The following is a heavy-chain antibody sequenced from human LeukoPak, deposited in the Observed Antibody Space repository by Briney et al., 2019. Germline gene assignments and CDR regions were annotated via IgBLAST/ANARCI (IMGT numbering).Heavy chain of an antibody. Sequence: GASVKVSCKASGGTFSSYAISWVRQAPGQGLEWMGGIIPIFGTANYAQKFQGRVTITTDESTSTAYMELSSLRSEDTAVYYCARNAYSSVSTDYYYYYYMDVWGRGTTVTVSS. D-gene: IGHD3-22*01. CDR1: GGTFSSYA. V-gene: IGHV1-69*05. J-gene: IGHJ6*03. CDR2: IIPIFGTA. CDR3: ARNAYSSVSTDYYYYYYMDV.